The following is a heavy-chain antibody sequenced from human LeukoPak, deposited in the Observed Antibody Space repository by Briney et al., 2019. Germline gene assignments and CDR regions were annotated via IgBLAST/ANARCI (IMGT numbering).Heavy chain of an antibody. Sequence: AGGSLRLSCAASGFYFTNYGMSWVRQAPGKGLEWVSYISASGSSTHYADSVKGRFTISRDNSKNTVHLQINSLRAEDTATYYCAKGAQYDFWSGYTIEYFDVWGQGTLVSVSS. D-gene: IGHD3-3*01. CDR2: ISASGSST. J-gene: IGHJ4*02. CDR3: AKGAQYDFWSGYTIEYFDV. V-gene: IGHV3-23*01. CDR1: GFYFTNYG.